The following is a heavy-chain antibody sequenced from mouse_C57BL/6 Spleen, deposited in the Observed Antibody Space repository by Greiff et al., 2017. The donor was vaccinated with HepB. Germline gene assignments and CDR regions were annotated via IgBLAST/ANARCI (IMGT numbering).Heavy chain of an antibody. V-gene: IGHV1-19*01. J-gene: IGHJ2*01. CDR3: ARPGTGYFDY. D-gene: IGHD4-1*01. Sequence: EVQLQQSGPVLVKPGASVKMSCKASGYTFTDYYMNWVKQSHGKSLEWIGVINPYNGGTSYNQKFKGKATLTVDKSSSTAYMELNSLTSEDSAVYYCARPGTGYFDYRGQSTTLTVSS. CDR1: GYTFTDYY. CDR2: INPYNGGT.